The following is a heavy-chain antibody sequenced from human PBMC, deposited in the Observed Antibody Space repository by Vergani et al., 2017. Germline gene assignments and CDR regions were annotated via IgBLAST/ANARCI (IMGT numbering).Heavy chain of an antibody. CDR1: GGTFTGYY. CDR2: INPNSGGT. D-gene: IGHD1-26*01. V-gene: IGHV1-2*04. Sequence: VQLVQSGAEVKKPGSSVKVSCKASGGTFTGYYMHWVRQAPGQGLEWMGWINPNSGGTNYAQKFQGWVTMTRDTSISTAYMELSRLRSDDTAVYYCARGPIVGATHNHFDYWGQGTLVTVSS. CDR3: ARGPIVGATHNHFDY. J-gene: IGHJ4*02.